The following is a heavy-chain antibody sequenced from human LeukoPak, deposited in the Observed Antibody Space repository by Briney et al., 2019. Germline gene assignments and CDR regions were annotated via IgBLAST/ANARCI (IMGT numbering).Heavy chain of an antibody. CDR1: GFTFSTYA. J-gene: IGHJ4*02. Sequence: GGSLRLSCAASGFTFSTYAMSWVRQAPGKGLEWVSRIGGGGGGTYYADSVKGRFTISRDNSRNTVYLQMNSLRVEETAVYYCATHGSLSFFDDWGQGTLVTVSS. CDR2: IGGGGGGT. D-gene: IGHD1-26*01. CDR3: ATHGSLSFFDD. V-gene: IGHV3-23*01.